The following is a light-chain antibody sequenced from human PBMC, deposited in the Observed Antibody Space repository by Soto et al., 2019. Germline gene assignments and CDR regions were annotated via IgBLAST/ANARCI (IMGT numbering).Light chain of an antibody. V-gene: IGLV7-46*01. Sequence: QAVLTQEPSLTVSPGGTVTLTCASRSGPVTTGHHAYWFQQKPGQAPRILIFDTYNSHSWTPARFSGSLLGGQAALTLSGAQPEDEAEYYCLLTFRGPWVFGGGTKVTVL. CDR3: LLTFRGPWV. J-gene: IGLJ3*02. CDR2: DTY. CDR1: SGPVTTGHH.